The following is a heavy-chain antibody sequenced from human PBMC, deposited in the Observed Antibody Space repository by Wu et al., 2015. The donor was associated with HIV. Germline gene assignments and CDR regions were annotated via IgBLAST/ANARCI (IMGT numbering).Heavy chain of an antibody. CDR3: ARNTDSVATSLYSLGV. D-gene: IGHD5-12*01. J-gene: IGHJ6*02. Sequence: QVQLLQSGAEVKKPGSSVKVSCKASGGTFSTYAISWVRQAPGQGLEWMGRIIPVLGTVYYAQRLQGRVTITADESTGTAYLEVNSLRSDDTAVFYCARNTDSVATSLYSLGVWGQGTVVTVSS. CDR1: GGTFSTYA. CDR2: IIPVLGTV. V-gene: IGHV1-69*13.